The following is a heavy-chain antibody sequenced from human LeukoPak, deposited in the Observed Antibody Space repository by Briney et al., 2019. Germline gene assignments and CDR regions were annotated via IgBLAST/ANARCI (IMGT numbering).Heavy chain of an antibody. Sequence: GGSLRLSCAASGFTFSNYWMTWGRRAPGKGLEWVSAISGSGGSTYYADSVKGRFTISRDNSKNTLYLQMNSLRAEDTAVYYCANPFVVKNDYWGQGTLVTVSS. V-gene: IGHV3-23*01. J-gene: IGHJ4*02. CDR1: GFTFSNYW. D-gene: IGHD2-21*01. CDR2: ISGSGGST. CDR3: ANPFVVKNDY.